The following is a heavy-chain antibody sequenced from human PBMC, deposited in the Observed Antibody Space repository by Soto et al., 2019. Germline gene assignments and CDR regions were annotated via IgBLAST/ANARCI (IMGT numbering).Heavy chain of an antibody. CDR1: GASVGSGSFY. Sequence: SETLSLTCTVSGASVGSGSFYWSWIRQPPGKGLEWIGYVYDSGSTNYNPSLKSRVTISVDTSKSQFSLKLSSVTAADTAVYYCARDRAYYESSGLYFDYWGQGTLVTVSS. J-gene: IGHJ4*02. D-gene: IGHD3-22*01. V-gene: IGHV4-61*01. CDR2: VYDSGST. CDR3: ARDRAYYESSGLYFDY.